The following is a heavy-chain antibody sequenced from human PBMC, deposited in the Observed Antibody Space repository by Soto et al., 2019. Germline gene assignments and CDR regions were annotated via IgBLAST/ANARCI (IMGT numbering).Heavy chain of an antibody. J-gene: IGHJ3*02. CDR1: GGSISSGDYY. D-gene: IGHD3-22*01. Sequence: SETLSLTCTVSGGSISSGDYYWSWIRQPPGKGLEWIGYIYYSGSTYYNPSLKSRVTISVDTSKNQFSLKLSSVTAADTAVYYCARERGAYYYDSSGYYGGSYAFDIWGQGTMVTVSS. CDR2: IYYSGST. CDR3: ARERGAYYYDSSGYYGGSYAFDI. V-gene: IGHV4-30-4*01.